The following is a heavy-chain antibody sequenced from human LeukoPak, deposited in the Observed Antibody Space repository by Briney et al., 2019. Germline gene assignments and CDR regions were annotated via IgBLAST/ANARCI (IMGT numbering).Heavy chain of an antibody. CDR2: ISYNGVTT. D-gene: IGHD1-1*01. Sequence: GGSLRLSCAASGFTFSNYAMTWVRQAPGKGLEWVSAISYNGVTTYFADSVKGRFTVSRDNSKNTLYLQMNSLRAEDTAVYYCAANWNQDYWGQGTLVTVSS. J-gene: IGHJ4*02. CDR1: GFTFSNYA. V-gene: IGHV3-23*01. CDR3: AANWNQDY.